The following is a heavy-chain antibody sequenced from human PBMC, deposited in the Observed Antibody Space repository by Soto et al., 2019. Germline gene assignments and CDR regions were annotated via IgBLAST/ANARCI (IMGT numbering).Heavy chain of an antibody. CDR2: IYHSGST. CDR1: GGSISSSSYY. V-gene: IGHV4-39*07. Sequence: PSETLSLTCTVSGGSISSSSYYWGWIRQPPGKGLEWIGYIYHSGSTYYNPSLKSRVTISVDRSKNQFSLKLSSVTAADTAVYYCARVFNWFDPWGQGTLVTVS. J-gene: IGHJ5*02. CDR3: ARVFNWFDP.